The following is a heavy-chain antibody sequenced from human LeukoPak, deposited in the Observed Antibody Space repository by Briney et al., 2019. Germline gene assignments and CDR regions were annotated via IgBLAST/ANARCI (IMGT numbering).Heavy chain of an antibody. CDR2: IYYDGSNK. CDR1: GFTFSAYG. V-gene: IGHV3-33*01. D-gene: IGHD2-8*01. J-gene: IGHJ3*02. Sequence: GGSLRLSCAASGFTFSAYGMHWVRQAPGKGLEWVAIIYYDGSNKYYADSVKGRFTISRDNSKNTLFPQMNSLRAEDTAVYYCAGVGNNGAVDAFDIWGRGTMVTVSS. CDR3: AGVGNNGAVDAFDI.